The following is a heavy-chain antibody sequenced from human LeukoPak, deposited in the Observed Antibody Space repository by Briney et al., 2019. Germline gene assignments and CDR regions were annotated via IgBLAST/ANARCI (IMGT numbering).Heavy chain of an antibody. Sequence: GGSLRLSCAAFGFTFSSYEMNWVRQAPGKGLEWVSYISSSGSTIYYADSVKGRFTISRDNAKNSLFLQMNRLGAEDTAVYYCATSPNPFHMWGQGTKVTVS. J-gene: IGHJ3*02. V-gene: IGHV3-48*03. CDR2: ISSSGSTI. CDR1: GFTFSSYE. CDR3: ATSPNPFHM.